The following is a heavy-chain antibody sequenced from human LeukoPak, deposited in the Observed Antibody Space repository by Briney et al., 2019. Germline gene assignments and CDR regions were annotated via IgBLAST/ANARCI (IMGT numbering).Heavy chain of an antibody. CDR3: ATHPYYDSSGYPVQ. J-gene: IGHJ4*02. D-gene: IGHD3-22*01. Sequence: PGGSLRLSCAASGFTFSSYAMSWVRQAPGKGLEWVSAISGSGGRTYYADSVKGRFTISRDNSKNTLYLQMNSLRAEDTAVYYCATHPYYDSSGYPVQWGQGTLVTVSS. CDR2: ISGSGGRT. CDR1: GFTFSSYA. V-gene: IGHV3-23*01.